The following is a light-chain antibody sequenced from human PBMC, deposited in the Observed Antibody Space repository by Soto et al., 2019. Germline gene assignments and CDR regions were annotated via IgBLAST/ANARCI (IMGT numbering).Light chain of an antibody. CDR1: SSDIGFHTY. CDR2: EVS. J-gene: IGLJ2*01. CDR3: SSYTSSATVV. Sequence: QSALTQPASLSGSPGQSITISCAGTSSDIGFHTYVSWYQHHPGKAPKLRIYEVSNRPSGVSNRFSGSKSGYTASLTISGLQADDEADYDCSSYTSSATVVFGGGTKLTVL. V-gene: IGLV2-14*01.